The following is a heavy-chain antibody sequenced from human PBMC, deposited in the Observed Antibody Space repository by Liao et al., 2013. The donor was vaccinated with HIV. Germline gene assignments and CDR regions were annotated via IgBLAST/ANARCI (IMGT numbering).Heavy chain of an antibody. CDR3: ARGVAPRPVPLYYMDV. Sequence: QLQLQESGPGLIKPSETLSLTCTVSGGSISSSSYYWGWIRQPPGKGLEWIGSIYYIGSTYYNPSLKSRVTISVYTSKNQFSLKLSSVTAADTAVYYCARGVAPRPVPLYYMDVWGKGTTVTVSS. V-gene: IGHV4-39*07. CDR1: GGSISSSSYY. D-gene: IGHD6-6*01. CDR2: IYYIGST. J-gene: IGHJ6*03.